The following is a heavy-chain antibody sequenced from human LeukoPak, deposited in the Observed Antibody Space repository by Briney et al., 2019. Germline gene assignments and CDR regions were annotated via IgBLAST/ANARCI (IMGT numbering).Heavy chain of an antibody. CDR3: ATASLSFDN. V-gene: IGHV3-11*04. CDR2: ISSGGNTI. J-gene: IGHJ4*02. Sequence: GGSLRLSCAATGLTFSDSYMSWNRQAPGKGLEWVSYISSGGNTIKYADSVKGRFTISRDNARNSLYLQMNSLRAEDTAVYYCATASLSFDNWGQGTLVTVSS. CDR1: GLTFSDSY.